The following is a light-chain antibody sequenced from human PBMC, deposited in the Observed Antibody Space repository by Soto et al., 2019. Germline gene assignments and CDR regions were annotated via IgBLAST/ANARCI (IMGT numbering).Light chain of an antibody. CDR2: DAS. CDR1: QSVFSS. CDR3: QQRNILPLT. Sequence: EIVLTQSPATLSFSPGERATLSCRASQSVFSSLAWYQQKPGQAPRLLISDASNRATGVPARFSGSGSGTDFALTISSLEPEDFAVYYCQQRNILPLTFGGGTKVDIK. J-gene: IGKJ4*01. V-gene: IGKV3-11*01.